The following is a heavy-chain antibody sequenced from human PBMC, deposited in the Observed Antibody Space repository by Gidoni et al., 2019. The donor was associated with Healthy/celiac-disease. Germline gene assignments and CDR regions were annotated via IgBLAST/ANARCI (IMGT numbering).Heavy chain of an antibody. V-gene: IGHV3-20*04. CDR2: INWNVVST. CDR1: GVTLDEYG. Sequence: EVQVVESGGGVVRPGGSLRLSCAASGVTLDEYGMSWGRQAPGKGMEWVSGINWNVVSTGSADSLNGRFTISRDNAKNSLYLQMNSLRAEDTALYYCARAWLYGDYVTNWFAPWGQGPLVTVSS. D-gene: IGHD4-17*01. CDR3: ARAWLYGDYVTNWFAP. J-gene: IGHJ5*02.